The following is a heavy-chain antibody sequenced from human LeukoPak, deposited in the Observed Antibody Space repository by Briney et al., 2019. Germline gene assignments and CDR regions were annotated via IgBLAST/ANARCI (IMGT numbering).Heavy chain of an antibody. D-gene: IGHD2-15*01. Sequence: GGSLRLSCAASGFTFSSYAMSWVRQAPGKGLEWVSLISGTGGATYYADSVKGRFTISRDNAKNSLYLQMNSLRAEDTALYYCAREDQPRGTFDYWGQGILVTVSS. CDR3: AREDQPRGTFDY. J-gene: IGHJ4*02. CDR2: ISGTGGAT. CDR1: GFTFSSYA. V-gene: IGHV3-23*01.